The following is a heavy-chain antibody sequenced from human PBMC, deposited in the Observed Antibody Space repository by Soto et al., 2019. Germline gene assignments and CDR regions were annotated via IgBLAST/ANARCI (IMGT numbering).Heavy chain of an antibody. Sequence: ASVKVSCKASGYTFTGYYMHWVRQAPGQGLEWMGWINPNSGGTNYAQKFQGWVTMTRDTSISTAYMELSRLRSDDTAVYYCARGAAGYSRGWPHYYYYGMEVWGQGTTVTVSS. CDR2: INPNSGGT. D-gene: IGHD6-19*01. V-gene: IGHV1-2*04. CDR1: GYTFTGYY. J-gene: IGHJ6*02. CDR3: ARGAAGYSRGWPHYYYYGMEV.